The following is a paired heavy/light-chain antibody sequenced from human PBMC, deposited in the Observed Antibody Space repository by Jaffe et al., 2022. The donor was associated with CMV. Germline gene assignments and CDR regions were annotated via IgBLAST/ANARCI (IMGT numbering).Heavy chain of an antibody. V-gene: IGHV4-4*07. CDR1: GGSISSYY. CDR2: IYTSGST. J-gene: IGHJ2*01. D-gene: IGHD3-22*01. CDR3: ARGTYYDSSGYYYVGYFDL. Sequence: QVQLQESGPGLVKPSETLSLTCTVSGGSISSYYWSWIRQPAGKGLEWIGRIYTSGSTNYNPSLKSRVTMSVDTSKNQFSLKLSSVTAADTAVYYCARGTYYDSSGYYYVGYFDLWGRGTLVTVSS.
Light chain of an antibody. V-gene: IGKV1-33*01. J-gene: IGKJ3*01. CDR3: QQYDNLPPPVFT. Sequence: DIQMTQSPSSLSASVGDRVTITCQASQDISNYLNWYQQKPGKAPKLLIYDASNLETGVPSRFSGSGSGTDFTFTISSLQPEDIATYYCQQYDNLPPPVFTFGPGTKVDIK. CDR2: DAS. CDR1: QDISNY.